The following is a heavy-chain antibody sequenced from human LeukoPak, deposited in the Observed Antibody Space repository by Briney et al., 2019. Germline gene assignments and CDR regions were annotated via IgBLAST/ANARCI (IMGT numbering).Heavy chain of an antibody. CDR2: VYATGNT. CDR3: ARDRSYYSDTGADY. Sequence: SQTLSLTCSVSGTSINRGTHYRSWVRQAAGKGLEWIGRVYATGNTNYNPSLWSRLSISIDTSRNQFSLRLGSVTAADTAIYYCARDRSYYSDTGADYWGQGKMVIVSS. V-gene: IGHV4-61*02. J-gene: IGHJ4*02. CDR1: GTSINRGTHY. D-gene: IGHD2-8*02.